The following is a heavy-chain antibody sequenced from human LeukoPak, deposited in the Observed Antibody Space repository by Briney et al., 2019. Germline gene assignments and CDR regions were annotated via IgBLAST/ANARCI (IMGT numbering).Heavy chain of an antibody. Sequence: SQTLSLTCTVSDGSISSGDYYWSWIRQPPGKGLEWIGYIYYSGSTYYNPSLKSRVTISVDTSKNQFSLKLSSVTAADTAVYYCARVVDSTPHYFDYWGQGTLVTVSS. CDR2: IYYSGST. J-gene: IGHJ4*02. D-gene: IGHD2-2*01. CDR1: DGSISSGDYY. CDR3: ARVVDSTPHYFDY. V-gene: IGHV4-30-4*01.